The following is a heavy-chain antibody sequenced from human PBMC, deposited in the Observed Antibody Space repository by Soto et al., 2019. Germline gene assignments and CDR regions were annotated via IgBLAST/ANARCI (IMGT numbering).Heavy chain of an antibody. Sequence: SETLSLTCTVSGGSISSYYWSWIRQTPGKGLEWIGYIYNSGNTDYNPSLESRVTISVDTSKNQFSLKLTSVTAADTAVYYCARQRYFDYWGHGTLVTVSS. D-gene: IGHD3-9*01. CDR2: IYNSGNT. CDR1: GGSISSYY. V-gene: IGHV4-59*08. J-gene: IGHJ4*01. CDR3: ARQRYFDY.